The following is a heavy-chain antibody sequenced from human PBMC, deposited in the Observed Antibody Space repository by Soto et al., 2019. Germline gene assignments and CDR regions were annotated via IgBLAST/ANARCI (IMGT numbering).Heavy chain of an antibody. Sequence: QVQLVESGGGVVQPGRSLRLSCAASGFTFSSYGMHWVRQAPGKGLEWVAVISYDGSNKYYADSVKGRFTISRDYSKNTLYLYMNSLRPEDPAVYYCAKGGSYYDRSGYPEDRYNDYGMDGWGQGTTVPVPS. CDR3: AKGGSYYDRSGYPEDRYNDYGMDG. D-gene: IGHD3-22*01. V-gene: IGHV3-30*18. J-gene: IGHJ6*01. CDR2: ISYDGSNK. CDR1: GFTFSSYG.